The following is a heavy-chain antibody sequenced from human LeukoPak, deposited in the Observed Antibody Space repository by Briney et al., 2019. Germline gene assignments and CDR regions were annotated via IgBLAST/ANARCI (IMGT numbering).Heavy chain of an antibody. Sequence: GSLRLSCAASGFTFSNYAMSWVRQAPGKGLEWVSAFSGSGGSTYYANSVKGRFTISRDNSKNTLYLQMNSLRAEDTAVYYCARSGLSRFGSWGQGTLVTVSS. CDR1: GFTFSNYA. CDR3: ARSGLSRFGS. V-gene: IGHV3-23*01. CDR2: FSGSGGST. D-gene: IGHD2/OR15-2a*01. J-gene: IGHJ4*02.